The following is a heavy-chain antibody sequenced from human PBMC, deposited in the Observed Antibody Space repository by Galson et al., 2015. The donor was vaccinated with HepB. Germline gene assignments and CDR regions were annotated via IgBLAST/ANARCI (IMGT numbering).Heavy chain of an antibody. CDR1: GFTFSRYW. Sequence: SLRLSCAASGFTFSRYWMSWVRQAPGKGLEWVANIKQDGSEKYYVDSVKGRFTISRDNAKNSLYLQMNSLRAEDTAVYYCARERAVAAAGFFDYWGQGTLGTVSS. J-gene: IGHJ4*02. CDR3: ARERAVAAAGFFDY. D-gene: IGHD6-13*01. V-gene: IGHV3-7*03. CDR2: IKQDGSEK.